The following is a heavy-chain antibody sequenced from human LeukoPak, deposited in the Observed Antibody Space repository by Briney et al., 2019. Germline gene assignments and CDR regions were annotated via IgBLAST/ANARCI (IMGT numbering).Heavy chain of an antibody. D-gene: IGHD3-16*02. CDR1: VFTLDDYG. Sequence: TGGSLRLSRAAPVFTLDDYGMSWGRQAPGKGLEWVSGINWNGGSTGYADSVKGRFTISRDNAKNSLYLQMNSLRAEDTALYYCARAGDDYVWGSYRPIDYWGQGTLVTVSS. CDR3: ARAGDDYVWGSYRPIDY. V-gene: IGHV3-20*04. J-gene: IGHJ4*02. CDR2: INWNGGST.